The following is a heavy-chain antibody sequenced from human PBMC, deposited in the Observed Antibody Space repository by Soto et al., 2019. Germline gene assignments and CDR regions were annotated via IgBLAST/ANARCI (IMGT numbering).Heavy chain of an antibody. D-gene: IGHD3-22*01. CDR2: ISAYNGNT. J-gene: IGHJ3*02. Sequence: ASVKVSCKASGYTFTSYGISWVRQAPGQGLEWMGWISAYNGNTNYAQKLQGRVTMTTDTSTSTAYMELRSLRSDDTAVYYCAREFNYYDSSGYHPLDAFDIWGQGTMVTVSS. CDR3: AREFNYYDSSGYHPLDAFDI. V-gene: IGHV1-18*01. CDR1: GYTFTSYG.